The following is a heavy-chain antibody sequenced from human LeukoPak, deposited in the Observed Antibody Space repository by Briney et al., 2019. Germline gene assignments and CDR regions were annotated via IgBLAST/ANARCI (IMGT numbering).Heavy chain of an antibody. J-gene: IGHJ4*02. V-gene: IGHV3-30*02. D-gene: IGHD6-13*01. CDR3: EGVAVAGVY. CDR1: GFTFSGYG. CDR2: IRYDGSNK. Sequence: PGGSLRLSCEASGFTFSGYGMHWVRQAPGKGLEWVAFIRYDGSNKYCVDSVKGRFTISRDNSKNTLYLQMNSLRAEDTAVYYCEGVAVAGVYWGQGTLVTVSS.